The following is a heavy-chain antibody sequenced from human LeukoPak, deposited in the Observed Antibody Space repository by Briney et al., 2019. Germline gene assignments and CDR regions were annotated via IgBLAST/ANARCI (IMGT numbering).Heavy chain of an antibody. CDR3: AKVRDIVVVPAAIRSYGMDV. Sequence: GGSLRLSCAASGFTFSSYAMSWVRQAPGKGLEWVSSISGSGGSTYYADSVKGRFTISRDNPKNTLYLQMNSLRAEDTAVYYCAKVRDIVVVPAAIRSYGMDVWGQGTTVTVSS. CDR2: ISGSGGST. D-gene: IGHD2-2*01. J-gene: IGHJ6*02. CDR1: GFTFSSYA. V-gene: IGHV3-23*01.